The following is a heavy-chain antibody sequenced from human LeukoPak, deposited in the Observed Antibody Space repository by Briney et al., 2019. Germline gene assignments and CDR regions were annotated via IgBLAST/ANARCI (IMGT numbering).Heavy chain of an antibody. CDR2: IKQDGSEK. D-gene: IGHD6-13*01. Sequence: GGSLRLSCTASTFTLNSYWMSWVRQAPGKGLEWVANIKQDGSEKYHVDSVKGRFTISRDNAKNSLYLQMNSLRAEDTAVYYCASRAGYTGSWSAFDYWGQGTLVTVSS. J-gene: IGHJ4*02. V-gene: IGHV3-7*05. CDR3: ASRAGYTGSWSAFDY. CDR1: TFTLNSYW.